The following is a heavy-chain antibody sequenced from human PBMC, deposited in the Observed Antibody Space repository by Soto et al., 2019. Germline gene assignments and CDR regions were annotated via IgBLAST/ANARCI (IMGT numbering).Heavy chain of an antibody. CDR1: GYSFSKHW. CDR2: IDPSDSYT. Sequence: EVQLVQSGAEVKKPGESLRIACKASGYSFSKHWITWVRQMPGKGLEWMGRIDPSDSYTSYSPSFQGHVTISTDTSISTAFLQWSSLKSSDSAKYYCARHEYSPSSIDYYFGVDVWGQGTTVTVSS. CDR3: ARHEYSPSSIDYYFGVDV. J-gene: IGHJ6*02. D-gene: IGHD6-6*01. V-gene: IGHV5-10-1*03.